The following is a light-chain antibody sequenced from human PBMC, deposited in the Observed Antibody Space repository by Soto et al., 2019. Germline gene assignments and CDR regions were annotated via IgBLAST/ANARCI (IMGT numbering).Light chain of an antibody. CDR3: QQRSNWPT. V-gene: IGKV3-11*01. Sequence: EIRLSQSPATLSLTPGERATLSCRASQSVSSYLLWYQQKPGQAPRLLIYDASNRASGTPARFSGSGSETDFTLTISSLEPEDFAVYYCQQRSNWPTFGQGRRLEIK. CDR1: QSVSSY. CDR2: DAS. J-gene: IGKJ5*01.